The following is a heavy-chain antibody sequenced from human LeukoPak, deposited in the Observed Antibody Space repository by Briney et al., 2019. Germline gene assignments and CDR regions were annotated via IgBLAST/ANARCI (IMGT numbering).Heavy chain of an antibody. CDR2: LCYGVVT. CDR3: AREGGIVGATGDY. J-gene: IGHJ4*02. V-gene: IGHV4-39*07. D-gene: IGHD1-26*01. Sequence: SETLSLTCTVSGGSISSSGYYWGWIRQPPGKGLEWIGSLCYGVVTYYNPSLKSRVTISVDTSKNQFSLKLSSVTAADTAVYYCAREGGIVGATGDYWGQGTLVTVSS. CDR1: GGSISSSGYY.